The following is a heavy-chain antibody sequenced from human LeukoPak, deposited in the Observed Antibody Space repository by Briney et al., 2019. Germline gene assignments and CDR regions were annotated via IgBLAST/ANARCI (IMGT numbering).Heavy chain of an antibody. CDR2: ISTYNGNS. J-gene: IGHJ4*02. Sequence: GASVKVSCKASVYNFINYGISWVRQAPGQGLDWMGWISTYNGNSIYAQKFQGRVTMTTDTSTSTGYMDLRSLTSDDTAVYYCARVARTAVGIRYFFDEWGQGTLVSVSS. CDR3: ARVARTAVGIRYFFDE. CDR1: VYNFINYG. V-gene: IGHV1-18*01. D-gene: IGHD1-14*01.